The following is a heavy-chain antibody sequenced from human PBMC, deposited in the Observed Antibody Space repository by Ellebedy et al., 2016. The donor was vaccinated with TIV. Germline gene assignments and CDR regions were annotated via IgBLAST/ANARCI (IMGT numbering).Heavy chain of an antibody. CDR3: ANGSYDS. D-gene: IGHD5-24*01. V-gene: IGHV3-30-3*01. J-gene: IGHJ3*02. CDR2: ISYDGSAK. CDR1: GFTFSSYA. Sequence: GESLKISCTVSGFTFSSYAINWVRLAPGKGLEWVTLISYDGSAKYNADSVKGRFTISRDNAKISIYLQMNSLTAADTAVYYCANGSYDSWGQGTMVTVSS.